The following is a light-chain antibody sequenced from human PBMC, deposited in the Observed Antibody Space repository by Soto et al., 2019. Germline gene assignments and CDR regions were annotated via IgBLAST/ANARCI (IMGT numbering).Light chain of an antibody. V-gene: IGLV2-14*01. CDR2: EVS. J-gene: IGLJ2*01. CDR3: HENAYNLLVA. Sequence: QSALTQPASVSGYPGQSITSSCTGTSSDVVGYNYVAWYQQHPGKAPKLMIYEVSNRPSGVSNRLSGSKTGNTASLTISELQPEDEAGDYFHENAYNLLVAFGGATKRTV. CDR1: SSDVVGYNY.